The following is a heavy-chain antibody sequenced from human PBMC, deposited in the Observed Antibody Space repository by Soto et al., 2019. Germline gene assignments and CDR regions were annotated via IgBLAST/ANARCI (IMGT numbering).Heavy chain of an antibody. CDR3: ARSLRGVIIDFDS. CDR2: ISWNSGNI. V-gene: IGHV3-9*01. CDR1: GFTFDDYA. D-gene: IGHD3-10*01. Sequence: SGFTFDDYAMYWVRQVLGKGLEWVSSISWNSGNIGYADSVKGRFTTSRDNAENSLYLQMNSLRAEDTALYYCARSLRGVIIDFDSWGQGTLVTVSS. J-gene: IGHJ4*02.